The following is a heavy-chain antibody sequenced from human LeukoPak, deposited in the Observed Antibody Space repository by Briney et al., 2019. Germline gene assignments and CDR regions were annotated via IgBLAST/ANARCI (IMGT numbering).Heavy chain of an antibody. V-gene: IGHV1-8*01. CDR2: MNPNSGNT. J-gene: IGHJ6*02. D-gene: IGHD4-17*01. Sequence: WASVKVSCKASGYTFTSYDINWVRQATGQGLEWMGWMNPNSGNTGYAQKFQGRVTMTRNTSISTAYMELSSLRSEDTAVYYCARELIMTTVTTSASYGMDVWGQGTTVTVSS. CDR1: GYTFTSYD. CDR3: ARELIMTTVTTSASYGMDV.